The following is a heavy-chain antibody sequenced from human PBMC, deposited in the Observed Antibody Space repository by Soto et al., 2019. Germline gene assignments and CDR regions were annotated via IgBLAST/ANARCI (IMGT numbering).Heavy chain of an antibody. Sequence: GASVKVSCKTSGDSFNDYYIHWVRQAPGQGLEWMGWINPSGGATKYAQKFQGRVTVTRDTSIRTVYMELSSLRSDDTAVYYCARESGGATATLDYYYFYMDVWGKGTTVTVSS. V-gene: IGHV1-2*02. J-gene: IGHJ6*03. CDR2: INPSGGAT. D-gene: IGHD5-12*01. CDR3: ARESGGATATLDYYYFYMDV. CDR1: GDSFNDYY.